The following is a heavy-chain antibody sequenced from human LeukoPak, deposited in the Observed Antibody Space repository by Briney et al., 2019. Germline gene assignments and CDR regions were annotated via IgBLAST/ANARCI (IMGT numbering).Heavy chain of an antibody. V-gene: IGHV4-34*01. CDR1: GGSFSGYY. CDR2: INHSGST. Sequence: PSETLSLTCAVYGGSFSGYYWSWIRQPPGKGLEWIGEINHSGSTNYNPSLKSRVTISLDTSKNQFSLKLSSVTAADTAVYYCARLLGDYVGIYFDYWGQGTLVTVSS. CDR3: ARLLGDYVGIYFDY. J-gene: IGHJ4*02. D-gene: IGHD4-23*01.